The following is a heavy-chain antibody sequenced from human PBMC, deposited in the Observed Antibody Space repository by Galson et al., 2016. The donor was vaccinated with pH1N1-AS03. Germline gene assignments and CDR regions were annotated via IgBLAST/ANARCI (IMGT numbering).Heavy chain of an antibody. Sequence: LRLSCAASGFTFSTYPMNWIRQSPGKGLEWVGEINHSGSTDYNPSLKSRVTISVDPSKNQISLNLNSVTAADTAVYYCARGSYSSGWYRGRNAFEIWGQGTMVTVSS. CDR2: INHSGST. J-gene: IGHJ3*02. V-gene: IGHV4-34*01. CDR3: ARGSYSSGWYRGRNAFEI. D-gene: IGHD6-19*01. CDR1: GFTFSTYP.